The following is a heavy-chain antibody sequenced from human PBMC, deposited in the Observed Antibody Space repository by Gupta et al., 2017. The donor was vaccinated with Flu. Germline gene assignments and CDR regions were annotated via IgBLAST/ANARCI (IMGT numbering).Heavy chain of an antibody. V-gene: IGHV1-2*02. D-gene: IGHD3-22*01. J-gene: IGHJ4*02. CDR2: INPNSGGT. Sequence: QVQLVQSGAEVKTPGASVKVSCKASGYTFTGHHMHWVRQAPGQGLEWMGWINPNSGGTIYAQKFQGRVTMTRDTSISTAYMELSRLRSDDTAVYYCARRVYYYDSSGYSFDYWGQGTLVTVSS. CDR1: GYTFTGHH. CDR3: ARRVYYYDSSGYSFDY.